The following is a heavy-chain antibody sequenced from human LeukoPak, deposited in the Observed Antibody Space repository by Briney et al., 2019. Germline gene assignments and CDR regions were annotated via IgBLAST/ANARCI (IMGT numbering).Heavy chain of an antibody. J-gene: IGHJ5*02. D-gene: IGHD5-18*01. CDR1: GYTFTSYA. CDR2: INAGNGNT. V-gene: IGHV1-3*01. CDR3: ARDTRGYSYGPRNYNWFDP. Sequence: ASVTVSCKASGYTFTSYAMHWVRQAPGQRIEWIGWINAGNGNTKYSQEFQGRVTITRDTSASTAYMELSRVRSDDTAVYYCARDTRGYSYGPRNYNWFDPWGQGTLVTVSS.